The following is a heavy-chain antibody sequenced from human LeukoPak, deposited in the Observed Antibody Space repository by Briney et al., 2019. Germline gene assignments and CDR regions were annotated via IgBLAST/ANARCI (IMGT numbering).Heavy chain of an antibody. D-gene: IGHD6-25*01. J-gene: IGHJ1*01. Sequence: ASVKVSCKASGYTFTSYAMHWVRQAPGQRLEWMGWINAGNGNTKYSQKFQGRVTITRDTSASTAYMELSSLRPEDTAVYYCARPGIAAAAPVAEYFQHWGQGTLVTVSS. V-gene: IGHV1-3*01. CDR2: INAGNGNT. CDR1: GYTFTSYA. CDR3: ARPGIAAAAPVAEYFQH.